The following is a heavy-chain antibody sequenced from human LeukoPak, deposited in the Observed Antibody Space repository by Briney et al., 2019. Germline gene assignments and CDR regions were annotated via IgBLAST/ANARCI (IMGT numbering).Heavy chain of an antibody. CDR3: ARVALGYSYGSNDY. CDR2: ICHSGST. D-gene: IGHD5-18*01. J-gene: IGHJ4*02. V-gene: IGHV4-4*02. Sequence: SETLSLTCAVSGGSISSSNWWSWVRQPPGKGLEWIGEICHSGSTNYNPSLKSRVTISVDKSKNQFSLKLSSVTAADTAVYYCARVALGYSYGSNDYWGQGTLVTVSS. CDR1: GGSISSSNW.